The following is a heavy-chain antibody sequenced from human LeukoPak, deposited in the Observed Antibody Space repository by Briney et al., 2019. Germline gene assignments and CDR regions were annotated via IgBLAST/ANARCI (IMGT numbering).Heavy chain of an antibody. Sequence: ASVKVSCKVSGYTLTELSMHWVRQAPGKGLEWMGGFDPEDGETIYAQKFQGRVTMTEDTSTDTAYMELSSLRSEDTAVYYCTTDRGGSGTRDYWGQGTLVTVSS. D-gene: IGHD3-10*01. V-gene: IGHV1-24*01. CDR1: GYTLTELS. J-gene: IGHJ4*02. CDR3: TTDRGGSGTRDY. CDR2: FDPEDGET.